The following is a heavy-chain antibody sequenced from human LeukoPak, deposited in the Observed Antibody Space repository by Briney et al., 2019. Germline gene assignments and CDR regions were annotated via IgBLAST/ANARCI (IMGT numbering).Heavy chain of an antibody. D-gene: IGHD3-10*02. J-gene: IGHJ4*02. Sequence: GGSLRLSCAASGFTFSSYAMHWVRQAPGKGLEWVAVISYDGSNKYYADSVKGRFTISRDNSKNTLYLQMNSLRAEDTAVYYCARGVPFDYWGQGTLVTVSS. CDR1: GFTFSSYA. CDR3: ARGVPFDY. V-gene: IGHV3-30*04. CDR2: ISYDGSNK.